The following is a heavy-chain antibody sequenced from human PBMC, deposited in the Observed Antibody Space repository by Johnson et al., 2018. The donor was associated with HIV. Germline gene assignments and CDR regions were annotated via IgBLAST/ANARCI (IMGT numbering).Heavy chain of an antibody. Sequence: QVQLVESGGGVVQPGRSLRLSCAASGFSFSDYGIHWVRQAPGKGLEWVAVISYDGDDKHYGDSVEGRFTIYRDNSKKTLYLQMNSLRAEDTAIYYCARDATPWGDDYVDYSFDIWGQGTMVTVSS. J-gene: IGHJ3*02. CDR1: GFSFSDYG. D-gene: IGHD4-17*01. V-gene: IGHV3-30*03. CDR2: ISYDGDDK. CDR3: ARDATPWGDDYVDYSFDI.